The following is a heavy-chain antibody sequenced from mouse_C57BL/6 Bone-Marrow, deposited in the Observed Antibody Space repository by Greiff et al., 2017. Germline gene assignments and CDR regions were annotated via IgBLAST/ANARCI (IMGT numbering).Heavy chain of an antibody. Sequence: DVKLQESGAELVRPGASVKLSCTASGFNIKDDYMHWVKQRPEQGLEWIGWIDPENGDTEYASKFQGKATITADTSSNTAYLQLSSLTSEDTAVYYCTTPIWRYYFDYWGQGTTLTVSS. CDR2: IDPENGDT. CDR1: GFNIKDDY. J-gene: IGHJ2*01. CDR3: TTPIWRYYFDY. D-gene: IGHD1-1*02. V-gene: IGHV14-4*01.